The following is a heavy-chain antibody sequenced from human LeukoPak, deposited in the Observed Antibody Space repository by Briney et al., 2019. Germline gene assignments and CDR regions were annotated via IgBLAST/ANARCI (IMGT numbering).Heavy chain of an antibody. CDR2: IYSNGRA. V-gene: IGHV3-53*01. CDR3: AKDRDDILTGYIPFDY. CDR1: GFTVSSNY. Sequence: PGGSLRLSCAASGFTVSSNYIHWVRQAPGEGLEWVSVIYSNGRAFHADSVKGRFSFSRDTSKDTLFLQMYSLRAEDTAVYYCAKDRDDILTGYIPFDYWGQGTLVTVSS. D-gene: IGHD3-9*01. J-gene: IGHJ4*02.